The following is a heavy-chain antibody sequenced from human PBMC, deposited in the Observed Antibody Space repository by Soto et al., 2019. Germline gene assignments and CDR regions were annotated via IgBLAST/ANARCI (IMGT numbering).Heavy chain of an antibody. V-gene: IGHV3-7*01. CDR2: IKQDGSEK. CDR3: ANLRGSGWYFDY. D-gene: IGHD6-19*01. Sequence: GGSLRLSCAASGFTFSSYWMSWVRQAPGKGLEWVANIKQDGSEKYYVDSVKGRFTISRDNAKNSLYLQMNSLRAEDTVVYYCANLRGSGWYFDYWGQGTLVTVSS. CDR1: GFTFSSYW. J-gene: IGHJ4*02.